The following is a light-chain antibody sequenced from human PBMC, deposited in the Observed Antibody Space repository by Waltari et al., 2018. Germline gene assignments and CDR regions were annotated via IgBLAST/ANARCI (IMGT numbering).Light chain of an antibody. Sequence: SSRASRTFNRNHFAWYQHRPGQASRLLMHGASSRAIGIPDRFFGSGSGTDFTLTISRLEPEDSGVYYCQQYSASTGTFGQGTKVEIK. CDR3: QQYSASTGT. CDR2: GAS. V-gene: IGKV3-20*01. CDR1: RTFNRNH. J-gene: IGKJ1*01.